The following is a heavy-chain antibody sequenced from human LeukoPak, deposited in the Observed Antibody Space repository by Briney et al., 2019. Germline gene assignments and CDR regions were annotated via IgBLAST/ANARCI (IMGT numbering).Heavy chain of an antibody. D-gene: IGHD1-26*01. V-gene: IGHV3-20*04. CDR3: ARDELIVGATGAPALPLFDY. CDR1: GFTFDDYG. J-gene: IGHJ4*02. Sequence: GGSLRLSCAASGFTFDDYGMSWVRQAPGKGLEWVSGISWNGGSTGYADSVKGRFTISRDNAKNSLYLQMNSLRAEDTALYYCARDELIVGATGAPALPLFDYWGQGTLVTVSS. CDR2: ISWNGGST.